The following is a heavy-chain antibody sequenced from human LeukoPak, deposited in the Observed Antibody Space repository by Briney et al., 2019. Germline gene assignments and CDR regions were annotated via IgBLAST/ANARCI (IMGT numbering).Heavy chain of an antibody. CDR1: GFIFSDYY. V-gene: IGHV3-11*04. D-gene: IGHD5-18*01. CDR2: ITSSSSII. J-gene: IGHJ4*02. Sequence: PGGSLRLSCAASGFIFSDYYMSWVRQAPGKGLEWMSFITSSSSIIYYADSVKGRFTISRDNAKNSVYLQMNSLRAEDTAVYYCVRGGGYSYGPGDHWGQGTLVTVSS. CDR3: VRGGGYSYGPGDH.